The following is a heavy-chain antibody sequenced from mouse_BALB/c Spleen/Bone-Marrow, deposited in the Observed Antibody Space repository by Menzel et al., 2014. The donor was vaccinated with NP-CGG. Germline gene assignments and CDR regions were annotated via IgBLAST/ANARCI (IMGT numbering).Heavy chain of an antibody. V-gene: IGHV2-6-4*01. CDR3: ARRELHAMDY. Sequence: LQESGPGLVAPSQSLSITCTVSGFSLSRYSVHWIRQPPGKGLEWLGMIWGGGSTDYNSAIRSRLSIINDNSKSQVFLKMSSLQTDDTAMYYCARRELHAMDYWGQGTSVTVSS. CDR2: IWGGGST. J-gene: IGHJ4*01. CDR1: GFSLSRYS.